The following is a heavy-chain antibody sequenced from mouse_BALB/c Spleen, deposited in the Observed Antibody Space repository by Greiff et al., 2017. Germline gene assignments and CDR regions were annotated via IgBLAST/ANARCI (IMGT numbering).Heavy chain of an antibody. CDR2: INPSTGYT. V-gene: IGHV1-7*01. Sequence: QVQLKESGAELAKPGASVKMSCKASGYTFTSYWMHWVKQRPGQGLEWIGYINPSTGYTEYNQKFKDKATLTADKSSSTAYMQLSSLTSEDSAVYYCARREDGYDGAWFAYWGQGTLVTVSA. J-gene: IGHJ3*01. CDR1: GYTFTSYW. D-gene: IGHD2-2*01. CDR3: ARREDGYDGAWFAY.